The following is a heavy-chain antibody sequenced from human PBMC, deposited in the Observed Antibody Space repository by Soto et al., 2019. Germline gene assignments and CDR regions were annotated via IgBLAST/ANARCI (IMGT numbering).Heavy chain of an antibody. CDR1: GGSISSGGYY. Sequence: QVQLQESGPGLVKPSQTLSLTCTVSGGSISSGGYYWSWISQHPGKGLDPHHPGKGLEWIGYIYYSGFTSYNPSLKSRVNISVDTSKNQFSLKLSSVTAADTAVYYCARSISPWGQGTLVTVSS. J-gene: IGHJ5*02. CDR2: IYYSGFT. V-gene: IGHV4-31*03. D-gene: IGHD3-3*01. CDR3: ARSISP.